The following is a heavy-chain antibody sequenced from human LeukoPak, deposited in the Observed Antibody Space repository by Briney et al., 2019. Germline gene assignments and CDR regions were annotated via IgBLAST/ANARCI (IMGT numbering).Heavy chain of an antibody. CDR3: ARGRIGKLGLFDY. CDR2: IIPIFGTA. V-gene: IGHV1-69*13. J-gene: IGHJ4*02. Sequence: SVKVSCKASGGTFSSYAVSWVRQAPGQGLEWMGGIIPIFGTANYAQKFQGRVTITADESTSTAYMELSSLRSEDTAVYYCARGRIGKLGLFDYWGQGTLVTVSS. CDR1: GGTFSSYA. D-gene: IGHD6-13*01.